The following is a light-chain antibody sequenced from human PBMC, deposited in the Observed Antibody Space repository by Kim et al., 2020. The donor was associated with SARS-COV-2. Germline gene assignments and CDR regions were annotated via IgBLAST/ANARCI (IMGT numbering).Light chain of an antibody. CDR2: DVS. CDR3: SSYTSSSVV. V-gene: IGLV2-14*03. CDR1: SSDVGGYNE. J-gene: IGLJ2*01. Sequence: PGQSMTISSTRTSSDVGGYNEISWYQKHPGKAPKLMIYDVSNRPAGVSNRFSGSKSGNTASLTISGHQAEDEADYYCSSYTSSSVVFGGGTQLTVL.